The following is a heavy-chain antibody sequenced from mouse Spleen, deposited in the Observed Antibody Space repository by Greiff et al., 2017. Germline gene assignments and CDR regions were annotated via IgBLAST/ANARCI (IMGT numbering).Heavy chain of an antibody. CDR2: IYPGNSDT. CDR1: GYSFTSYW. J-gene: IGHJ1*01. CDR3: TRDRYYGSSYGWYFDV. V-gene: IGHV1-5*01. D-gene: IGHD1-1*01. Sequence: EVQLQQSGTVLARPGASVKMSCKASGYSFTSYWMHWVKQRPGQGLEWIGAIYPGNSDTSYNQKFKGKAKLTAVTSASTAYMELSSLTNEDSAVYYCTRDRYYGSSYGWYFDVWGAGTTVTVSS.